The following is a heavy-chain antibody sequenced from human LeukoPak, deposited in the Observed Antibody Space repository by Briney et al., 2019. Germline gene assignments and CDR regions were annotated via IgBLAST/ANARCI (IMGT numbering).Heavy chain of an antibody. CDR1: GFTFSSYE. CDR3: TTTRYSSGLRY. CDR2: IKSKTDGGTT. J-gene: IGHJ4*02. V-gene: IGHV3-15*01. D-gene: IGHD6-19*01. Sequence: GGSLRLSCAASGFTFSSYEMNWVRQAPGKGLEWVGRIKSKTDGGTTDYAAPVKGRFTISRDDSKNTLYLQMNSLKTEDTAVYYCTTTRYSSGLRYWGQGTLVTVSS.